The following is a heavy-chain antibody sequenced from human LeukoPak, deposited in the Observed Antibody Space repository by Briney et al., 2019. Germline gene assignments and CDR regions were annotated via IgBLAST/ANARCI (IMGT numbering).Heavy chain of an antibody. CDR3: ARDSSGAYSSSSAGWFDP. J-gene: IGHJ5*02. D-gene: IGHD6-13*01. Sequence: ATVKVSCKASGYTFTSYGISWVRQAPGQGLEWMGWISAYNGNTNYAQKLQGRVTMTTDTSTSTAYMELRSLRSDDTAVYYCARDSSGAYSSSSAGWFDPWGQGTLVTVSS. V-gene: IGHV1-18*01. CDR2: ISAYNGNT. CDR1: GYTFTSYG.